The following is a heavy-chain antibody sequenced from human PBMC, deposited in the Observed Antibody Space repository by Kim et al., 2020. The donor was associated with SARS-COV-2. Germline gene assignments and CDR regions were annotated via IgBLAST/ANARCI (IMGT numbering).Heavy chain of an antibody. Sequence: SETLSLTCTVSGGSISSSSYYWGWIRQPPGKGLEWIGSIYYSGSTYYNPSLKGRVTISVDTSKNQFSLKLISVTAADTAVYYCARRDSSGWYYGYWGQGTRVTVSS. CDR3: ARRDSSGWYYGY. CDR1: GGSISSSSYY. D-gene: IGHD6-19*01. J-gene: IGHJ4*02. V-gene: IGHV4-39*01. CDR2: IYYSGST.